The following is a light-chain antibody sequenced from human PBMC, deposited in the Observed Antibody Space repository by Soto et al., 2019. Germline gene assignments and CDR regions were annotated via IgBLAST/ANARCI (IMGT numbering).Light chain of an antibody. J-gene: IGLJ2*01. V-gene: IGLV2-14*01. CDR3: SSYTSSTTLV. CDR1: SSDVGAYNY. CDR2: EVS. Sequence: QSALTQPASVSGSPGQSITISCTGTSSDVGAYNYVSWYQQHPGKAPKLMIYEVSKRPSGVSHRFSGSKSGNTASLTISGLQAEDEADYYCSSYTSSTTLVFGGGTKLTVL.